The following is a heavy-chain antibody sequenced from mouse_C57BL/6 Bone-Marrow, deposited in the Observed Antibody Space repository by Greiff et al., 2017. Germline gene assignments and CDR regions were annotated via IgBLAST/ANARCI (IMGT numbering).Heavy chain of an antibody. CDR1: GYTFTSYG. Sequence: QVQLKESGAELARPGASVKLSCKASGYTFTSYGISWVKQRTGQGLEWIGEIYPRSGNTYYNEKFKGKATLTADKSSSTAYMELRSLTSEDSAVYFCARFGYYFDYRGQGTTLTVSS. CDR2: IYPRSGNT. J-gene: IGHJ2*01. CDR3: ARFGYYFDY. V-gene: IGHV1-81*01. D-gene: IGHD3-1*01.